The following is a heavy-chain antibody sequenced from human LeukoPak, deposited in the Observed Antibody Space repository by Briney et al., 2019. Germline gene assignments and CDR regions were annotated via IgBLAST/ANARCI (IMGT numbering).Heavy chain of an antibody. D-gene: IGHD6-19*01. J-gene: IGHJ3*02. CDR3: VREGWQWLVHAFDI. Sequence: SEALSLTCSVSAYSIGSGFYWGWIRQPPGKGLEWIGSIYHSGSTYYNSSLNSRVTISVDTSKNQFSLKLSSVTAADTAVYYCVREGWQWLVHAFDIWGQGTMVTGSS. CDR1: AYSIGSGFY. V-gene: IGHV4-38-2*02. CDR2: IYHSGST.